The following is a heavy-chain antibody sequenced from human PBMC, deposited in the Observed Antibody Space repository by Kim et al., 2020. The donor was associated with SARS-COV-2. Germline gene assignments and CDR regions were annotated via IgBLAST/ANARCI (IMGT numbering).Heavy chain of an antibody. V-gene: IGHV3-30*01. D-gene: IGHD2-2*01. J-gene: IGHJ6*02. Sequence: VKGRFTISRDNSKNTLYLQMNSLRAEDTAVYYCARVVVPAAMYYYYGMDVWGQGTTVTVSS. CDR3: ARVVVPAAMYYYYGMDV.